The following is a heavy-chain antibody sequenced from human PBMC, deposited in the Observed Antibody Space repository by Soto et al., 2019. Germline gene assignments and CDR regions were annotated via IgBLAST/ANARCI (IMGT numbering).Heavy chain of an antibody. Sequence: QVQLVESGGGVVQPGRSLRLSCAASGFTFSSYGMHWVRQAPGKGLEWVAVISYDGSNKYYADSVKGRFTISRDNSKNTLYLQMNSLRAEDTAVYYCAKGLAAAIYYFDYWGQGTLVTVSS. CDR3: AKGLAAAIYYFDY. J-gene: IGHJ4*02. CDR1: GFTFSSYG. CDR2: ISYDGSNK. V-gene: IGHV3-30*18. D-gene: IGHD6-13*01.